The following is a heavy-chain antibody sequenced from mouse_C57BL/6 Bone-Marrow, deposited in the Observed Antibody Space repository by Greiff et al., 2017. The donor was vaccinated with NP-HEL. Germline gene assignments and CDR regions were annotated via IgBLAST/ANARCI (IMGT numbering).Heavy chain of an antibody. CDR1: GFTFSSYG. Sequence: EVKLVESGGDLVKPGGSLKLSCAASGFTFSSYGMSWVRQTPDKRLEWVATISSGGSYTYYPDSVKGRFTISRDNAKNTLYLQMSSLTSEDTAVYYCARQWLMFAYWGQGTLVTVSA. J-gene: IGHJ3*01. CDR2: ISSGGSYT. D-gene: IGHD2-2*01. CDR3: ARQWLMFAY. V-gene: IGHV5-6*01.